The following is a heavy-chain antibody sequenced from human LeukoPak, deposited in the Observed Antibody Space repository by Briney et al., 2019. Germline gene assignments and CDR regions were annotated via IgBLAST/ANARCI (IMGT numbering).Heavy chain of an antibody. CDR1: GGSISSYY. CDR2: IYYSGST. V-gene: IGHV4-59*01. Sequence: SETLSLTCTVSGGSISSYYWSWIRQPPGKGLEWIGYIYYSGSTNYNPSLKSRVTISVDTSKNQLSLKLSSVTAADTAVYYCASFATNTYYDFWSGYRSDTMDVWGQGTTVTVSS. CDR3: ASFATNTYYDFWSGYRSDTMDV. D-gene: IGHD3-3*01. J-gene: IGHJ6*02.